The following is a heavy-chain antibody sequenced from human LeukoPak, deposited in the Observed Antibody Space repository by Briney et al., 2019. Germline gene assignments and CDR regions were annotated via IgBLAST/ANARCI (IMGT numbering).Heavy chain of an antibody. Sequence: GSLRLSCAASGFTFSSNDMSWVRQAPGKGLEWIGTVSYSGTTYYSPSLKSRVTISVDTSKNQFSLRLTSVTAADTALYYYAKLTCSSTFCPLDYWGQGTLVTVSS. D-gene: IGHD2-2*01. CDR2: VSYSGTT. CDR1: GFTFSSND. J-gene: IGHJ4*02. CDR3: AKLTCSSTFCPLDY. V-gene: IGHV4-39*01.